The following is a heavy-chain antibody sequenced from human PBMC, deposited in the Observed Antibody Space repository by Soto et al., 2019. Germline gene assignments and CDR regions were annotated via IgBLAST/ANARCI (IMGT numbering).Heavy chain of an antibody. D-gene: IGHD3-3*01. V-gene: IGHV3-53*01. CDR3: ARDPYNFWPHYGMDV. J-gene: IGHJ6*02. CDR2: IYSGGST. Sequence: VGSLRLSCAASGFTANNNYMSWVRQAPGKGLEWVSVIYSGGSTYYADSVKGRFTISRDNFKNTLYLQTNSLRAEDTAVYYCARDPYNFWPHYGMDVWGQGTTVTVSS. CDR1: GFTANNNY.